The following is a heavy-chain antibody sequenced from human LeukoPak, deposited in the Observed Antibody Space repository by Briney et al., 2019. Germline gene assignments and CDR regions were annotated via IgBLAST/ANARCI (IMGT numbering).Heavy chain of an antibody. CDR3: ARDSVRDGYNYYYYYYMDV. CDR1: GFTFSDYY. Sequence: PGGSLRLSCAASGFTFSDYYMSWIRQAPGKGLEWVSYISSSGSTIYYADSVKGRFTISRDNAKNSLYLQMNSLRAEDTAVYYCARDSVRDGYNYYYYYYMDVWGKGTTVTVSS. D-gene: IGHD5-24*01. CDR2: ISSSGSTI. V-gene: IGHV3-11*01. J-gene: IGHJ6*03.